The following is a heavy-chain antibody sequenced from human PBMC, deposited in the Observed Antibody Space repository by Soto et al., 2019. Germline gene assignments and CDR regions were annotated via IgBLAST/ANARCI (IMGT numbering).Heavy chain of an antibody. CDR1: GFSHTTSGVG. CDR2: IYWDDDK. J-gene: IGHJ4*02. V-gene: IGHV2-5*02. D-gene: IGHD3-3*01. Sequence: QITLNESGPTQVKPRQTLTLTCTCSGFSHTTSGVGVGWIRQSTGKAPEWLALIYWDDDKRYSPSLKSRLTITKDTSKNPVVLTMADLDPADTATYYCAHRVLRTVFGLVTTTAIYFYFWGQGTPVAVSS. CDR3: AHRVLRTVFGLVTTTAIYFYF.